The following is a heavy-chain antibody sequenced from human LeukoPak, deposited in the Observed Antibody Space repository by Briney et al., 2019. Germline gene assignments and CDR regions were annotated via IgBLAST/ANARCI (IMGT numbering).Heavy chain of an antibody. Sequence: SETLSLTCTVSGYSISSGYYWGWIRQPPGKGLEWIGSIYHSGSTYYNPSLKSRVTMSVDTSKNQFSLKLSSVTAADKAVYYCARSRGRSPVNWFDPWGQGTLVTVSS. J-gene: IGHJ5*02. D-gene: IGHD1-26*01. CDR3: ARSRGRSPVNWFDP. CDR2: IYHSGST. CDR1: GYSISSGYY. V-gene: IGHV4-38-2*02.